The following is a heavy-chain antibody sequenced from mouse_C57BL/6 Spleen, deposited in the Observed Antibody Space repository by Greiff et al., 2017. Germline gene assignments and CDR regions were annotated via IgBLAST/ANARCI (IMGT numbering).Heavy chain of an antibody. V-gene: IGHV1-61*01. Sequence: QVQLQQPGAELVRPGSSVKLSCNVSGYTFTSDWMDWVKQRPGQGLQWIGNIFPSDSETHYNQKFKDKATLTVDKSSSTAYMQLSSLTSEDSAVYYCARCIYYGYDSDYWGQGTTLTVSS. J-gene: IGHJ2*01. D-gene: IGHD2-2*01. CDR1: GYTFTSDW. CDR2: IFPSDSET. CDR3: ARCIYYGYDSDY.